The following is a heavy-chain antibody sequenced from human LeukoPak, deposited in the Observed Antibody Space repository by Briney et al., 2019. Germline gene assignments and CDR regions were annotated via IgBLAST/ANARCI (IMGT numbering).Heavy chain of an antibody. CDR3: ARVRKLRTRGVMDPLDY. V-gene: IGHV3-7*01. CDR1: GFTFNYYW. D-gene: IGHD3-10*01. CDR2: IQQDGSEK. Sequence: GRSLRLSCAASGFTFNYYWLTWVRQAPGKGLEWVANIQQDGSEKYYVDSVKGRFIISRDNAKNSLYLQMNSLGAEDTAVYYCARVRKLRTRGVMDPLDYWGQGTLVTVSS. J-gene: IGHJ4*02.